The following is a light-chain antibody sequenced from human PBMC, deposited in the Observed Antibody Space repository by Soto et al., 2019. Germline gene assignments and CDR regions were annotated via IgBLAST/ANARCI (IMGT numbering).Light chain of an antibody. CDR2: EVS. J-gene: IGLJ1*01. CDR1: SSDVGSYNR. Sequence: QSALTQPPSVSGSPGQSVTITCTGTSSDVGSYNRVSWYQQPPGTAPKLMIYEVSHRPSGVPDRFSGSKSGNTASLTISGLQPEVEADYYCNSYTSSNTYVFGTGTKLTVL. V-gene: IGLV2-18*02. CDR3: NSYTSSNTYV.